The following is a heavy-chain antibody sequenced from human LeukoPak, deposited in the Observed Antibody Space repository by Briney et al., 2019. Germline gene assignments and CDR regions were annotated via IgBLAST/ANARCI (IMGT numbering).Heavy chain of an antibody. CDR3: ARGKVGSYGSFLNPFDY. CDR2: INHSGST. J-gene: IGHJ4*02. D-gene: IGHD3-16*02. CDR1: GGSFSGYY. Sequence: SETLSLTCAVYGGSFSGYYWSWIRQPPGKGLEWIGEINHSGSTNYNPSLKSRVTISVDTSKNQFSLKLSSVTAADTAVYYCARGKVGSYGSFLNPFDYWGQGTLVTVSS. V-gene: IGHV4-34*01.